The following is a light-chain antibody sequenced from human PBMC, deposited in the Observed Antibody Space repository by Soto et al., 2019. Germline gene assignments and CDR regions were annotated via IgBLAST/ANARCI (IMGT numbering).Light chain of an antibody. J-gene: IGKJ5*01. CDR1: QTISSW. CDR2: QAS. Sequence: DIQMTQSPSALSASVGDRVTITCRASQTISSWLAWYQQKPGEAPRLLIYQASSLETEVPSRFSGSGSGTEFTLTISSLQPGDFATYYCQQYNSYSLTFCQGTRLEIK. CDR3: QQYNSYSLT. V-gene: IGKV1-5*03.